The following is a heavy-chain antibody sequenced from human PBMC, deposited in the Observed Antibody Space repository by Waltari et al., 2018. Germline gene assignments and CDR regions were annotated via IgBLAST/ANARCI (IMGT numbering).Heavy chain of an antibody. CDR1: GGSFSGYY. V-gene: IGHV4-34*01. Sequence: QVQLQQWGAGLLKPSETLSLTCAVYGGSFSGYYWSWIRQPPGKGLEWIGEINHSGSTNYNPSLKSRVTISVDTSKNQFSLKLSSVTAADTAVYYCAREKSGSYFFDYWGQGTLVTVSS. D-gene: IGHD1-26*01. CDR3: AREKSGSYFFDY. J-gene: IGHJ4*02. CDR2: INHSGST.